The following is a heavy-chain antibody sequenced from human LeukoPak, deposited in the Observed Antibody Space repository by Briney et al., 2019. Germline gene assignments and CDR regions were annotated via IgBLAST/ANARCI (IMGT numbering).Heavy chain of an antibody. CDR2: IYSGGST. D-gene: IGHD2-15*01. Sequence: GGSLRLSCAASGFTVSSNYMSWVRQAPGKGLEWVSLIYSGGSTYYADSVKGRFTFSRDNSKNTLYLQMNSLRAEDTAVYYCARGFCSGGTCYPGPFDYWGQGTLVTVSS. V-gene: IGHV3-53*01. CDR3: ARGFCSGGTCYPGPFDY. J-gene: IGHJ4*02. CDR1: GFTVSSNY.